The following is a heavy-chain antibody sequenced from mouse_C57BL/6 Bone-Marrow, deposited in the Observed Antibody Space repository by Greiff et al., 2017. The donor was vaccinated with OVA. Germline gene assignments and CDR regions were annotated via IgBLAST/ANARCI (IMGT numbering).Heavy chain of an antibody. CDR1: GFTFSSYG. CDR2: ISSGGSYT. V-gene: IGHV5-6*01. J-gene: IGHJ4*01. D-gene: IGHD2-5*01. CDR3: ARTGSNYSFY. Sequence: EVKLMESGGDSVKPGGSLKLSCAASGFTFSSYGMSWVRQTPDKRLEWVATISSGGSYTYYPDSVKGRFTISRDNAKNTLYLQMSSLKSEDTAMYYCARTGSNYSFYWGQGTSVTVSS.